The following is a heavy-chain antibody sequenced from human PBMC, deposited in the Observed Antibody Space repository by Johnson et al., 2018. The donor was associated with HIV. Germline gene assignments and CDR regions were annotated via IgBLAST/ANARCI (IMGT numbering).Heavy chain of an antibody. CDR1: GFTFSSFA. J-gene: IGHJ3*02. CDR2: ISYSGSNK. V-gene: IGHV3-30*04. Sequence: QVQLVESGGGVVQPGRSLRLSCAASGFTFSSFAMHWVRQTPGNGLEWVSIISYSGSNKYYADSVKGRFTISRDNSKNTLYLQMNSLRAEDTALYYCAKDIFTWNYEGSRAFDIWGQGTMVTVSS. D-gene: IGHD1-7*01. CDR3: AKDIFTWNYEGSRAFDI.